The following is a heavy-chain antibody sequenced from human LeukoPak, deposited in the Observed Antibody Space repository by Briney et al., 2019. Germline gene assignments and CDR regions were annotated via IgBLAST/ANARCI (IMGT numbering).Heavy chain of an antibody. Sequence: GRSLRLSCAASGFTFSSYGMHWVRQAPGKGLEWVAVISYDGSNKYYAGSVKGRFTISRDNSKNTLYLQMNSLRAEDTAVYYCAKDRRDGGYPYYFDYWGQGTLVTVSS. CDR2: ISYDGSNK. D-gene: IGHD5-12*01. J-gene: IGHJ4*02. V-gene: IGHV3-30*18. CDR1: GFTFSSYG. CDR3: AKDRRDGGYPYYFDY.